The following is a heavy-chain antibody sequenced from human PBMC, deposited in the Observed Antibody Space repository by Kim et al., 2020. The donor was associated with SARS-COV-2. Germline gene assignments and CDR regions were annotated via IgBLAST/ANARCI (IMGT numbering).Heavy chain of an antibody. V-gene: IGHV4-61*01. CDR1: GGSVSSGSYY. J-gene: IGHJ5*02. D-gene: IGHD3-10*01. Sequence: SETLSLTCTVSGGSVSSGSYYWSWIRQPPGKGLEWIGYIYYSGSTNYNPSLKSRVTISVDTSKNQFSLKLSSVTAADTAVYYCARGDYGSGSYWFPSWGQGTLVTVSS. CDR3: ARGDYGSGSYWFPS. CDR2: IYYSGST.